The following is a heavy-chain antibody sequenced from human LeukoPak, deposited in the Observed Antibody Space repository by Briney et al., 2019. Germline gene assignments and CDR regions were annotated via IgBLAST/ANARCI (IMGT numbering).Heavy chain of an antibody. CDR2: INPNSGGT. V-gene: IGHV1-2*04. D-gene: IGHD5-18*01. Sequence: ASVKVSCKASGYTFTGYYMHWVRQAPGQGLEWMGWINPNSGGTNYAQKFQGWVTMTRDTSISTAYMELSSLRSEDTAVYYCARWGYSYGRLDYWGQGTLVTVSS. CDR3: ARWGYSYGRLDY. J-gene: IGHJ4*02. CDR1: GYTFTGYY.